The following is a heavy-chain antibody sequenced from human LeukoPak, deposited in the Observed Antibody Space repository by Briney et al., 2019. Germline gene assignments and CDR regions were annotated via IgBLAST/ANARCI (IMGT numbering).Heavy chain of an antibody. J-gene: IGHJ4*02. D-gene: IGHD5-12*01. CDR2: INPNSGGT. CDR3: ARVNSGYDYFDY. CDR1: GYTFTGYY. V-gene: IGHV1-2*02. Sequence: ASVKVSCKASGYTFTGYYMHWVRQAPGQGLEWMGWINPNSGGTNYAQKFQGRVTMTRDTSISTAYMELSRLRSDDTAVYYCARVNSGYDYFDYWGQGTLVTVSS.